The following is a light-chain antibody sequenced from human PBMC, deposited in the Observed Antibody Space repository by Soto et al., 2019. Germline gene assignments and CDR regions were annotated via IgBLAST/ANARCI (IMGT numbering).Light chain of an antibody. Sequence: DIQMTQSPSTLSASVGDRVTITCRASQNINRWLAWYQQKPGKAPKLLIYKASNLENGVPSRFRGSGSETEFTLTISSLQPDDFATYYCQQYHSSSTFGGGTTVDIK. CDR1: QNINRW. CDR2: KAS. V-gene: IGKV1-5*03. J-gene: IGKJ4*01. CDR3: QQYHSSST.